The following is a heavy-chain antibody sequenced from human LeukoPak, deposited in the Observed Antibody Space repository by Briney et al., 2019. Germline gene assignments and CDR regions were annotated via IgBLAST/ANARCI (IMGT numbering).Heavy chain of an antibody. CDR1: GGSISSYY. Sequence: SETLSPTCTVSGGSISSYYWSWIRQPPGKGLEWIGYIYYSGSTNYNPSLKTRVTISVDTSKNQFSLKLSSVTAADTAVYYCAGKYYYDSGGYYYVDYWGQGTLVTVSS. J-gene: IGHJ4*02. CDR3: AGKYYYDSGGYYYVDY. CDR2: IYYSGST. V-gene: IGHV4-59*08. D-gene: IGHD3-22*01.